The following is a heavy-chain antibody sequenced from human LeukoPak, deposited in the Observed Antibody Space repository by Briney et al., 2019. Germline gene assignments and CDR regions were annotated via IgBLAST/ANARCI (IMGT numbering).Heavy chain of an antibody. CDR3: ARVPSSGDYYYYGMDV. Sequence: PSETLSLTCTVSGSSISSYYWSWIRQPPGKGLEWIGYIYYSGSTNYNPSLKSRVTISVDTSKNQFSLKLSSVTAADTAVYYCARVPSSGDYYYYGMDVWGQGTTVTVSS. CDR1: GSSISSYY. CDR2: IYYSGST. J-gene: IGHJ6*02. V-gene: IGHV4-59*01. D-gene: IGHD4-17*01.